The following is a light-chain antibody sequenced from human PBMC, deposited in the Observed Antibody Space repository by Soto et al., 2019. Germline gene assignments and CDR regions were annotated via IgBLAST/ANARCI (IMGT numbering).Light chain of an antibody. CDR1: SSDVGGYNY. CDR2: DVS. CDR3: SSYAGSNNLV. Sequence: QSALTQPPSASGSLGQSVTISCTGTSSDVGGYNYVSWYQQHPGKAPELLIYDVSQRPSGVPDRFSGSKSGNTASLTVSGLQAEDEADYYCSSYAGSNNLVFGTGTKVTVL. V-gene: IGLV2-8*01. J-gene: IGLJ1*01.